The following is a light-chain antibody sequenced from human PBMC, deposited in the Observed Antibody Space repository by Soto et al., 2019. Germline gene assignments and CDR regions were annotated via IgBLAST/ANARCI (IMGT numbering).Light chain of an antibody. V-gene: IGKV3-20*01. CDR3: QQYETSSWT. Sequence: EIVLTQSPGTLSLSPGERATLSCRASQSVSSSHLGWYQQKPGQAPRLLIYDTSSRATGIPERFSGSGSGTDFTLTISRLEPEDFAVYYCQQYETSSWTFGQGSKVDMK. CDR2: DTS. J-gene: IGKJ1*01. CDR1: QSVSSSH.